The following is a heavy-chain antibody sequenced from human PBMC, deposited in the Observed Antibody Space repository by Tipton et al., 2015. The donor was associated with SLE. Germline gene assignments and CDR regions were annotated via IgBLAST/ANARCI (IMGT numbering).Heavy chain of an antibody. J-gene: IGHJ4*02. V-gene: IGHV3-64*01. Sequence: SLRLSCAASGFTFSYYAIYWVRQAPGKGLEYVSGISSNGGTTYYANSVKGRFTISRDNSRNTLYLQMGGLRAEDMAVYYCARVPSTDFWSGYYFDYWGQGTLVTVSS. CDR2: ISSNGGTT. CDR1: GFTFSYYA. D-gene: IGHD3-3*01. CDR3: ARVPSTDFWSGYYFDY.